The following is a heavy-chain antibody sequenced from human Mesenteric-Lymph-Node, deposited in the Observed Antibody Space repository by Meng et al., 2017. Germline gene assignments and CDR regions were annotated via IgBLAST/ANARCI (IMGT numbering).Heavy chain of an antibody. CDR2: IYYSGST. CDR3: ARGAWELEYFDY. D-gene: IGHD1-26*01. V-gene: IGHV4-39*07. J-gene: IGHJ4*02. CDR1: GGSISSSSYY. Sequence: SETLSLTCTVSGGSISSSSYYWGWIRQPPGKGLEWIGSIYYSGSTYYNPSLKSRVTISVDTSKNQFSLKLSSVTAADTAVYYCARGAWELEYFDYWGQGTLVTVAS.